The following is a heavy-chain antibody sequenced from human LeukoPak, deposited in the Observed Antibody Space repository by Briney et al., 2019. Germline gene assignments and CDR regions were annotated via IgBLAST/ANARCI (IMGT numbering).Heavy chain of an antibody. J-gene: IGHJ4*02. D-gene: IGHD6-19*01. CDR1: GFTVSSNY. CDR2: ISGSGGST. V-gene: IGHV3-23*01. Sequence: GGSLRLSCAASGFTVSSNYMSWVRQAPGKGLEWVSAISGSGGSTYYADSVKGRFTISRDNSKNTLYLQMDSLRAEDTAVYYCAKVPQYSSGWLDYWGQGTLVTVSS. CDR3: AKVPQYSSGWLDY.